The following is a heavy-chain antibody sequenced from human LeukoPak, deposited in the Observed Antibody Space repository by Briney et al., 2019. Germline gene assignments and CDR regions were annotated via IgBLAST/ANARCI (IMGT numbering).Heavy chain of an antibody. CDR2: ISSSSSYI. Sequence: GGSLRLSCAASGFTFSSYSMNWVRQAPGKGLEWVSSISSSSSYIYYADSVEGRFTISRDNAKNSLYLQMNSLRAEDTAVYYCARDLRDCSSTSCYPYWGQGTLVTVSS. CDR3: ARDLRDCSSTSCYPY. CDR1: GFTFSSYS. V-gene: IGHV3-21*01. J-gene: IGHJ4*02. D-gene: IGHD2-2*01.